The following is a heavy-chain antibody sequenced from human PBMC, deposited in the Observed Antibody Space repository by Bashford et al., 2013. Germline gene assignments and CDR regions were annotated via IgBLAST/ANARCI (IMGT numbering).Heavy chain of an antibody. CDR1: GYTFTTYG. D-gene: IGHD3-16*02. Sequence: ASVKVSCKASGYTFTTYGLSWVRQAPGQGLEWMGWISGYNGVTNYAQKVQDRVTMTTDTSTSTAYMELRSLRSDDTAVYYCATGALGELSQGNFDYWGQGTLVTVSS. CDR3: ATGALGELSQGNFDY. J-gene: IGHJ4*02. CDR2: ISGYNGVT. V-gene: IGHV1-18*01.